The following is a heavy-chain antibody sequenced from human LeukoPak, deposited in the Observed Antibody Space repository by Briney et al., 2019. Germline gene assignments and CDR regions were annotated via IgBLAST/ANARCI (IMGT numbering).Heavy chain of an antibody. CDR1: GFTFSSYA. CDR3: AKDLRITIFGVVHYGMDV. J-gene: IGHJ6*02. Sequence: SGGSLRLSCAASGFTFSSYAMSWVRQAPGKGLEWVSAISGSGGSIYYADSVKGRFTISRDNSKNTLYLQMNSLRAEDTAVYYCAKDLRITIFGVVHYGMDVWGQGTTVTVSS. D-gene: IGHD3-3*01. V-gene: IGHV3-23*01. CDR2: ISGSGGSI.